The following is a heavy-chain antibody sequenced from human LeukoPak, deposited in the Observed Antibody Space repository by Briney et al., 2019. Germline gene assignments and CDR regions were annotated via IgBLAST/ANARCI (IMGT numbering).Heavy chain of an antibody. CDR3: AIPPGYCGNDCSFDH. Sequence: GESLKISCEGSGYSFSNYWIGWVRQMPGKGLEWMGIIYPGDYETRYSPSFQGLVTISVDKSISAAYLQWSSLKASDTAMYYCAIPPGYCGNDCSFDHWGQGTLVTVSS. D-gene: IGHD2-21*02. CDR1: GYSFSNYW. J-gene: IGHJ4*02. CDR2: IYPGDYET. V-gene: IGHV5-51*01.